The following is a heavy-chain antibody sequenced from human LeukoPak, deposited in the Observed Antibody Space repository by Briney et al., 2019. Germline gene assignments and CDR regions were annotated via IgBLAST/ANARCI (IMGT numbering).Heavy chain of an antibody. CDR3: ARDAEYYYDTSDAFDI. V-gene: IGHV3-21*01. Sequence: GGSLRLSCAASGFTFSSYSMSWVRQAPGKGLEWVSSISSTSSYIYYADSVKGRFTISRDNAKNSLYLQMNSLRAEDTAVYYCARDAEYYYDTSDAFDIWGQGTMVTVSS. CDR2: ISSTSSYI. CDR1: GFTFSSYS. J-gene: IGHJ3*02. D-gene: IGHD3-22*01.